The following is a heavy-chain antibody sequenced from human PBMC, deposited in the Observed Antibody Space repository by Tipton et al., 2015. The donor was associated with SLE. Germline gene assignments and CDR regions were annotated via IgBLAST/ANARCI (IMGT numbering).Heavy chain of an antibody. CDR2: IYYSGST. J-gene: IGHJ2*01. V-gene: IGHV4-59*11. CDR1: GGSISSHY. D-gene: IGHD6-13*01. CDR3: ARDRRAAPDWYFDL. Sequence: LRLSCTVSGGSISSHYWSWIRQPPGKGLEWIGYIYYSGSTNYNPSLKSRVTISVDKSKNQFSLKLTSVTAADTAVYYCARDRRAAPDWYFDLWGRGTLVTVSS.